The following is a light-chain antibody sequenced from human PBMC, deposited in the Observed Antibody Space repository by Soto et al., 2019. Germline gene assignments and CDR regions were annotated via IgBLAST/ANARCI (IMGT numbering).Light chain of an antibody. J-gene: IGKJ4*01. CDR3: QQRSNWPST. CDR2: DAS. CDR1: QSVSSY. V-gene: IGKV3-11*01. Sequence: EIVLTQSPATLSLSPGDRATLSCRASQSVSSYLAWYQQKPCQAPRLLIYDASNRATGIPARFSGSGSGTVFPLTITSLEPEDFAVYYCQQRSNWPSTFGGGTKVEIK.